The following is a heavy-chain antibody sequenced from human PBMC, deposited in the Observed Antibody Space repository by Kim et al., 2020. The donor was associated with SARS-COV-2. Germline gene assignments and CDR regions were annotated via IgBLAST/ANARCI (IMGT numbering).Heavy chain of an antibody. CDR3: TRSHGGY. Sequence: SETLSLTCIVSGGSISSRTYYWGWVRQPPGKGLEWIGMISYSGSAPYNPSLKGRVSISLDTSKNQFSLRLYPVTAADTAVYYCTRSHGGYWGQGTLVTVS. CDR2: ISYSGSA. V-gene: IGHV4-39*01. J-gene: IGHJ4*02. D-gene: IGHD3-3*01. CDR1: GGSISSRTYY.